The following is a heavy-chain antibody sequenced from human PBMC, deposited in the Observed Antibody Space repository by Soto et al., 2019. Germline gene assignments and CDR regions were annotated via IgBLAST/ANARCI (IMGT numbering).Heavy chain of an antibody. D-gene: IGHD4-4*01. Sequence: PSETLSLTCAVYGGSFSGYYWSWIRQPPGKGLEWIGEINHSGSTNYNPSLKSRVTISVDTSKNQFSLKLSSVTAADTAVYYCARGRFRNYSRNRSHIDLRGYYYHYVMAVWGQGTSVTVSS. V-gene: IGHV4-34*01. CDR1: GGSFSGYY. CDR2: INHSGST. CDR3: ARGRFRNYSRNRSHIDLRGYYYHYVMAV. J-gene: IGHJ6*02.